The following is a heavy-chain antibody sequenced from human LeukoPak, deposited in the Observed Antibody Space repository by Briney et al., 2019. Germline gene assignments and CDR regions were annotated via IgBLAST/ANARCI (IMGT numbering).Heavy chain of an antibody. Sequence: GGSLRLSCAASGFTFSSYEMNWVRQAPGKRLEWVSYISSSGSTIYYADSVKGRFTISRDNAKNSLYLQMNSLRAEDTAVYYCARVGPPRLGYCSSTSCYAFDYWGQGTLVTVSS. CDR3: ARVGPPRLGYCSSTSCYAFDY. D-gene: IGHD2-2*01. V-gene: IGHV3-48*03. CDR1: GFTFSSYE. CDR2: ISSSGSTI. J-gene: IGHJ4*02.